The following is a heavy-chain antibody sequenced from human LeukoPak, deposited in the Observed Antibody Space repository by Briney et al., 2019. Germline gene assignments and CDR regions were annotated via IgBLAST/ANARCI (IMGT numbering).Heavy chain of an antibody. J-gene: IGHJ5*02. CDR2: IYSGGST. V-gene: IGHV3-66*01. Sequence: PGGSLRLSCAASGFSVSSSYMSWVRQAPGKGLEWVSVIYSGGSTYYAVSVRGRFAISRDNSKNTVYLQMNTLRAEDTAVYYCARENDILTGRPFDPWGQGTLVTVSS. CDR3: ARENDILTGRPFDP. D-gene: IGHD3-9*01. CDR1: GFSVSSSY.